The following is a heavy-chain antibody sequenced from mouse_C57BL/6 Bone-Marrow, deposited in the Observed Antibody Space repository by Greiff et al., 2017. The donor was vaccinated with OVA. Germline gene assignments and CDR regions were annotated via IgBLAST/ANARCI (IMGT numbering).Heavy chain of an antibody. CDR1: GYTFTSYW. CDR3: ARSSYYYGGY. J-gene: IGHJ2*01. V-gene: IGHV1-7*01. D-gene: IGHD1-1*01. CDR2: INPSSGYT. Sequence: VQLQQSGAELAKPGASVKLSCKASGYTFTSYWMHWVKQRPGQGLEWIGYINPSSGYTKYNQKFKDQATLTADKSSSTAYMQLSSLTYEDSAVYYCARSSYYYGGYWGQGTTLTVSS.